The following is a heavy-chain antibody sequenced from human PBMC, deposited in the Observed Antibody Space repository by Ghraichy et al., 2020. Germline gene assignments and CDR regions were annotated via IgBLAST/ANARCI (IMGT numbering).Heavy chain of an antibody. V-gene: IGHV3-48*03. J-gene: IGHJ6*03. CDR3: ARVGYDAPLYGDYIYYYYMDV. CDR2: ISSSGSTV. CDR1: GFTFSSYE. Sequence: GGSLRLSCVVSGFTFSSYEMNWVRQAPGKGLEWVSYISSSGSTVYYADSVKGRFTISRGNAKKSLYLQMNSLRAEDTAVYYCARVGYDAPLYGDYIYYYYMDVWGKGTTVTVSS. D-gene: IGHD4-17*01.